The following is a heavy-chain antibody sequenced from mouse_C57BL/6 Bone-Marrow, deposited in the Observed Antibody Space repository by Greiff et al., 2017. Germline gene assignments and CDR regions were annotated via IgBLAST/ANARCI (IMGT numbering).Heavy chain of an antibody. CDR1: GFTFSSYG. Sequence: EVKLMESGGDLVKPGGSLKLSCAASGFTFSSYGMSWVRQTPDKRLEWVANISSGGSFTYYPDSVKGRFTIPRDNANNTLYLQMSGLRSEETAMDYGTRQGALSSGRPFDYWGQGTTLTVSS. CDR2: ISSGGSFT. V-gene: IGHV5-6*01. CDR3: TRQGALSSGRPFDY. J-gene: IGHJ2*01.